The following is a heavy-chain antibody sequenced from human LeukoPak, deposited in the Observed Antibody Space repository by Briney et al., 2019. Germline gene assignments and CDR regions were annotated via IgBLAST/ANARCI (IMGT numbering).Heavy chain of an antibody. J-gene: IGHJ3*02. V-gene: IGHV3-23*01. CDR1: GFTFSSYA. CDR3: AKDLSAYYYDSSGYYDAFDI. Sequence: GGSLRLSCAASGFTFSSYAMSWVRQAPGKGLEWVSAISGSGGSTYYADSVKGRFTISRDNSKNTLYLQMNSLRAEDTAVYYCAKDLSAYYYDSSGYYDAFDIWGQETMVTVSS. CDR2: ISGSGGST. D-gene: IGHD3-22*01.